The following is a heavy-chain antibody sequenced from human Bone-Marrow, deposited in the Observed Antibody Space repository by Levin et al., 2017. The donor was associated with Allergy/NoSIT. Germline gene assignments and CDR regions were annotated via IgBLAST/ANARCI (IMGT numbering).Heavy chain of an antibody. J-gene: IGHJ2*01. V-gene: IGHV3-23*01. CDR1: GFTFSSYA. CDR2: LSGRGETT. Sequence: GGSLRLSCAASGFTFSSYAMTWVRQAPGKGLEWISGLSGRGETTYYADSVKGRFTISRDNDKNTLFLQMKKRRTEDKALIECAKRVRGSEGGWIIEFWGRGTLVTVNS. CDR3: AKRVRGSEGGWIIEF. D-gene: IGHD3-16*01.